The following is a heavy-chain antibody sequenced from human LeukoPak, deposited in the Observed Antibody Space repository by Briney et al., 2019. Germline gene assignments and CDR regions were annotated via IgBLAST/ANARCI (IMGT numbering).Heavy chain of an antibody. V-gene: IGHV3-7*01. CDR2: IKQDGSEK. D-gene: IGHD3-9*01. J-gene: IGHJ3*02. Sequence: GGSLRLSCAASGFTFSSYWMSWVRQAPGKGLEWVANIKQDGSEKYYVDSVKGRFTISRDNAKNSLYLQMNSLRAEDTAVYYCARDPTKDFDWLLNAFDIWGQGTMVTVSS. CDR3: ARDPTKDFDWLLNAFDI. CDR1: GFTFSSYW.